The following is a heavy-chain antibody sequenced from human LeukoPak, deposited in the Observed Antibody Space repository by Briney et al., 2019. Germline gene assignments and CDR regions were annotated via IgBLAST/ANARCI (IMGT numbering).Heavy chain of an antibody. V-gene: IGHV3-48*03. CDR1: GLTFSSYE. Sequence: PGGSLRLSCTASGLTFSSYEMNWVRQAPGKALEGVSYISSRGSSIYYADSVKGRFTISRDNAKNSLYLQMSSLRAEDTAVYFCARIDYYYGMDVWGQGTTVTVSS. J-gene: IGHJ6*02. CDR3: ARIDYYYGMDV. CDR2: ISSRGSSI.